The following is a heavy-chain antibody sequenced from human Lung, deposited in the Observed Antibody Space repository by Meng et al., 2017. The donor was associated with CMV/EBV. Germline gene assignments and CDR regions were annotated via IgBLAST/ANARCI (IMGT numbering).Heavy chain of an antibody. D-gene: IGHD3-9*01. CDR2: INSDGSST. Sequence: SCAASGFTFSSYWMHWVRQAPGKGLVWVSRINSDGSSTSYADSVKGRFTISRDNAKNTLYLQMNSLRAEDTAVDYCARVWGDYDILNGYYYYYYYYGMDVXGQGXTVTVSS. CDR3: ARVWGDYDILNGYYYYYYYYGMDV. J-gene: IGHJ6*02. CDR1: GFTFSSYW. V-gene: IGHV3-74*01.